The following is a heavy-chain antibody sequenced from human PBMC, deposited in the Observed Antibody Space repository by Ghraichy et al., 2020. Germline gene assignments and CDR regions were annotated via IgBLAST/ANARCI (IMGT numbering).Heavy chain of an antibody. CDR1: GFTFSSYA. J-gene: IGHJ4*02. CDR2: ISGSGGST. CDR3: AKDQGYPRNTYYFDY. Sequence: GSLRLSCAASGFTFSSYAMSWVRQAPGKGLEWVSAISGSGGSTYYADSVKGRFTISRDNSKNTLYLQMNSLRAEDTAVYYCAKDQGYPRNTYYFDYWGQGTLVTVSS. D-gene: IGHD1-14*01. V-gene: IGHV3-23*01.